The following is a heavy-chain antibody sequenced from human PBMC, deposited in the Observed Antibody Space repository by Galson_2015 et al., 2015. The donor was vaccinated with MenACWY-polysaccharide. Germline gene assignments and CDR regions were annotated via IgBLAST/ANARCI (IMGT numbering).Heavy chain of an antibody. Sequence: TLSLTCAVSGASISSGSHYWSWFRQFPVKNLEWIAYMYYTGRSNYNPSLRSRVTISLDMSKNQFSLNLSSVTAADTAVYFCAGIPATETSYGWFDPWGQGTLVTVSS. CDR2: MYYTGRS. CDR1: GASISSGSHY. V-gene: IGHV4-31*11. D-gene: IGHD4-17*01. J-gene: IGHJ5*02. CDR3: AGIPATETSYGWFDP.